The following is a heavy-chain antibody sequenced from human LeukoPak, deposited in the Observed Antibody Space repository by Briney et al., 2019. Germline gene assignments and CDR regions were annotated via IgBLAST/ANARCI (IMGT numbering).Heavy chain of an antibody. CDR1: GFTFSSFG. D-gene: IGHD4-17*01. Sequence: PGRSLRLSCAASGFTFSSFGMHWVRQAPGKGLEWVAVISYDGSNPYYADSVKGRFTISRDNSKNTLYLQMNSLRAEDTAVYYCAKSAGDYVSLSRDWGQGTLVTVSS. V-gene: IGHV3-30*18. J-gene: IGHJ4*02. CDR3: AKSAGDYVSLSRD. CDR2: ISYDGSNP.